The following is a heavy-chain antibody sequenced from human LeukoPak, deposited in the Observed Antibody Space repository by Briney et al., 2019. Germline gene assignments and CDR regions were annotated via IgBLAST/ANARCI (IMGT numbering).Heavy chain of an antibody. J-gene: IGHJ4*02. CDR2: IRSKANSYAT. Sequence: GGSLRLSCAASGFTFSGSAMHWVRQASGKGLEWVDRIRSKANSYATAYAASVKGRFTIPRDDSKNTAYLQMNSLKTEDTAVYYCTAMDTAVRADYWGQGTLVTVSS. V-gene: IGHV3-73*01. CDR3: TAMDTAVRADY. CDR1: GFTFSGSA. D-gene: IGHD5-18*01.